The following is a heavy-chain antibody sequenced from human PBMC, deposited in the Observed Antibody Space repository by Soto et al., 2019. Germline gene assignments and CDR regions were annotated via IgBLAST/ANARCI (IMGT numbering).Heavy chain of an antibody. J-gene: IGHJ4*02. V-gene: IGHV3-23*01. Sequence: EVQLLESGGGLVQPGGSLRLSCVASGLTFSRYIMTWVRQAPGKGLEWVSTINSNGGSTYYADSVKGRFTISRDNSKISLYLQMNGLRAEDTAVYFCARVPDLDYCSRTSCLYYFDYWGQGALVTVSS. D-gene: IGHD2-2*01. CDR3: ARVPDLDYCSRTSCLYYFDY. CDR2: INSNGGST. CDR1: GLTFSRYI.